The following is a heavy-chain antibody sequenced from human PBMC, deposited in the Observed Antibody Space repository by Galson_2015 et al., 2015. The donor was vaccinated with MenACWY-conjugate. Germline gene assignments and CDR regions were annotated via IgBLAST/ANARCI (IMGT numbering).Heavy chain of an antibody. CDR3: VRELFNAFDM. V-gene: IGHV3-30*04. CDR2: ISYDGNNK. CDR1: GFTFNIYA. J-gene: IGHJ3*02. Sequence: SLRLSCAASGFTFNIYAMEWVRQAPGKGLECVAVISYDGNNKHYADSVKGRFTISRDNSKNMLFLQMNSLRAEDTAVYYCVRELFNAFDMWGQGTMVTVSS.